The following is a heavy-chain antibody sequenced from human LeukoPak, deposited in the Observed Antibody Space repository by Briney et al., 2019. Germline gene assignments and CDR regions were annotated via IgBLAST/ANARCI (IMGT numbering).Heavy chain of an antibody. CDR1: EYTFTGYY. J-gene: IGHJ6*02. V-gene: IGHV1-2*02. Sequence: ASVKVSCKASEYTFTGYYMHWVRQAPGQGLEWMGWINPNSGGTHYAPKFQGRVTMTTDTSTSTAYMELRSLRSDDTAVYYCARGSVGSSWLYYYYYYGMDVWGQGTTVTVSS. D-gene: IGHD6-13*01. CDR3: ARGSVGSSWLYYYYYYGMDV. CDR2: INPNSGGT.